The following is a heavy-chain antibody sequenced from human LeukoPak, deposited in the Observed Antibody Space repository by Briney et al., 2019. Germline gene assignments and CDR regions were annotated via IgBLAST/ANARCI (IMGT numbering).Heavy chain of an antibody. CDR2: INSDGSST. Sequence: GGSLRLSCAASGFTFSSYSMHWVRQAPGKGLVWVSRINSDGSSTSYADSVKGRFTISGDNAKNTLYLQMNSLRAEDTAVYYCARESSGWYEDFDYWGQGTLVTVSS. V-gene: IGHV3-74*01. D-gene: IGHD6-19*01. CDR1: GFTFSSYS. J-gene: IGHJ4*02. CDR3: ARESSGWYEDFDY.